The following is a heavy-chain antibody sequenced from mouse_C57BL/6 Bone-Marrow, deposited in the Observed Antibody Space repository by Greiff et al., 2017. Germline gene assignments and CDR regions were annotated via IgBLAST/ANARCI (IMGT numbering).Heavy chain of an antibody. CDR1: GYTFTSYW. CDR2: IYPGSGST. Sequence: QVHVKQPGAELVKPGASVKMSCKASGYTFTSYWITWVKQRPGQGLEWIGDIYPGSGSTNFNENFKSKATLTVDTSSSTAYMQLSSLTYEDSAVYYCARPYYSNYSYFDVWGTGTTVTVSS. D-gene: IGHD2-5*01. J-gene: IGHJ1*03. V-gene: IGHV1-55*01. CDR3: ARPYYSNYSYFDV.